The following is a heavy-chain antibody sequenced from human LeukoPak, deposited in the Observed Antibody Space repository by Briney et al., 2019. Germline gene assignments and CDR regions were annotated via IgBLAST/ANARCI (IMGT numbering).Heavy chain of an antibody. CDR3: ARPTARLGWFDP. V-gene: IGHV4-38-2*02. D-gene: IGHD6-6*01. CDR2: IYHSGST. CDR1: GYSISSGSY. J-gene: IGHJ5*02. Sequence: SETLSLTCTVSGYSISSGSYWGWIRQPPGKGLEWVGSIYHSGSTYHNPSLKSRVTISVDTSKDQFSLKLRSVTAADTAVYYCARPTARLGWFDPWGQGTLVTVSS.